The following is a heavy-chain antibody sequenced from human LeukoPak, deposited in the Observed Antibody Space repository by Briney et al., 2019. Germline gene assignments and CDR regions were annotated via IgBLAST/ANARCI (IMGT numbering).Heavy chain of an antibody. CDR1: GASISSYY. Sequence: SETLSLTCTVSGASISSYYWSWIRQPPGKGLEWIGHIFYSGSTKYNPSLKSRLTMAVDTSRNQFSLKLSSVSAADTAVYYCARGYSSSGHNWFDPWGQGTLVTVSS. CDR2: IFYSGST. CDR3: ARGYSSSGHNWFDP. D-gene: IGHD5-18*01. J-gene: IGHJ5*02. V-gene: IGHV4-59*01.